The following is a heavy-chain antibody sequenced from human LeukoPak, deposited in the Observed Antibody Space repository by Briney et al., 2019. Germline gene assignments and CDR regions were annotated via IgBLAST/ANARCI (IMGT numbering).Heavy chain of an antibody. V-gene: IGHV3-74*01. CDR1: GFTFSSYW. D-gene: IGHD2-15*01. Sequence: GGSLRLSCAASGFTFSSYWMHWVRQAPGKGLVWVSRINSDGSSTSYADSVKGRFTISRDNAKNTLYLQMNSLRAEDTAVYYCAREVAHYYYYMDVWGKGTTVTVSS. J-gene: IGHJ6*03. CDR2: INSDGSST. CDR3: AREVAHYYYYMDV.